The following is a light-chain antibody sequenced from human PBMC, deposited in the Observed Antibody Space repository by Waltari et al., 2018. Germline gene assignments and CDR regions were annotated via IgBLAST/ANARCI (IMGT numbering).Light chain of an antibody. J-gene: IGLJ1*01. CDR2: GVS. Sequence: QSALTQPASVSGSPGQSTTLSCTGPTSDVGSYNLVSWYPHRPGQAPKLIIYGVSKRPSGVSNRFSGSKSGNTASLTISGLRTEDEADYYCCSYAGGSAFVFGTGTKITVL. CDR3: CSYAGGSAFV. V-gene: IGLV2-23*02. CDR1: TSDVGSYNL.